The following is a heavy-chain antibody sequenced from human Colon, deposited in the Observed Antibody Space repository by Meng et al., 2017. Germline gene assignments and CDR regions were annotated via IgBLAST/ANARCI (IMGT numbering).Heavy chain of an antibody. CDR2: ISYYGSNK. D-gene: IGHD1-1*01. J-gene: IGHJ4*02. Sequence: GESLKISCAASGFTFSSYAMHWVRQAPGKGLEWVAVISYYGSNKYNADSVKGRFTISRDNSKNTLYLQMNGLRAEDTAVYYCARDPLEKHQRGYFDYWGQGTLVTVSS. V-gene: IGHV3-30*01. CDR3: ARDPLEKHQRGYFDY. CDR1: GFTFSSYA.